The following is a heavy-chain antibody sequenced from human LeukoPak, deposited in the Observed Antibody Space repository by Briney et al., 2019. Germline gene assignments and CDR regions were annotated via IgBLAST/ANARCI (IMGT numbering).Heavy chain of an antibody. D-gene: IGHD3-9*01. Sequence: GGSLRLSCAASGFTFSSYAMSWVRQAPGKGLEWVSALSGSGGRTYYADSVKGRFTISRDNSKNTVYLQMNSLRAEDTAVYYCAKDGGRYFDWLPVGYWGQGTLVTVSS. CDR1: GFTFSSYA. V-gene: IGHV3-23*01. CDR2: LSGSGGRT. J-gene: IGHJ4*02. CDR3: AKDGGRYFDWLPVGY.